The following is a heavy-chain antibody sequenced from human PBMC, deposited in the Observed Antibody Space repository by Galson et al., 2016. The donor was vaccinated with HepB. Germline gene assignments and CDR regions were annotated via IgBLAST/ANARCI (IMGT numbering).Heavy chain of an antibody. CDR2: LSGSGGST. CDR1: GFTFNNYD. V-gene: IGHV3-23*01. CDR3: AKSSSGATPRPNFDY. Sequence: SLRLSCAASGFTFNNYDMHWFRQAPGKGLEWVSALSGSGGSTYYADSVKGRFTFSRDNSKSTLYLQMNSLRAEDTAVYYCAKSSSGATPRPNFDYWGQGTLVTVSS. D-gene: IGHD1-26*01. J-gene: IGHJ4*02.